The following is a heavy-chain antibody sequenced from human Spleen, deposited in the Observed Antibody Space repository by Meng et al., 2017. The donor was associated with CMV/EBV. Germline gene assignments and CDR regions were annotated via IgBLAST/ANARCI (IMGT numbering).Heavy chain of an antibody. CDR3: ARAVYSCSVVVY. V-gene: IGHV1-2*02. Sequence: ASVKVSCKASGYTFTGYYMHWVRQAPGQGLEWMGCINPNSGGTNYAQNFQGRVTMTRDTSINTAYMELSRLRSEDTAVYYGARAVYSCSVVVYWGQGTLVTVSS. D-gene: IGHD6-6*01. CDR1: GYTFTGYY. J-gene: IGHJ4*02. CDR2: INPNSGGT.